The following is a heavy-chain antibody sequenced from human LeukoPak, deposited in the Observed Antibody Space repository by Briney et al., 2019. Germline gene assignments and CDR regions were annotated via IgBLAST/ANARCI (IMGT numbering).Heavy chain of an antibody. J-gene: IGHJ4*02. CDR1: GDSVSSNGVA. D-gene: IGHD1-14*01. Sequence: SQTLSLTCVISGDSVSSNGVAWNWVRQSPSRGLEWLGRTYYGSKWSNDYALSVKIRITINPDTSKSQFSLRLNSVTPEDTAVYYCTRGRNSAFDYWGQGTLVTVSS. CDR2: TYYGSKWSN. CDR3: TRGRNSAFDY. V-gene: IGHV6-1*01.